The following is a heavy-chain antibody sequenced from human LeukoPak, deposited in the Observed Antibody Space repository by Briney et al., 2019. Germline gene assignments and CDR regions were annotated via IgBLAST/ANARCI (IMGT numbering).Heavy chain of an antibody. D-gene: IGHD3-10*01. V-gene: IGHV1-69*13. J-gene: IGHJ4*02. CDR1: GGTFSSYA. Sequence: SVKVSCKASGGTFSSYAISWVRQAPGQGFEWMGGIIPIFCTANYAQKFQGRVTITADESTSTAYMELSSLRSEDTAVYYCARGRGYYYGSDDYWGQGTLVTVSS. CDR3: ARGRGYYYGSDDY. CDR2: IIPIFCTA.